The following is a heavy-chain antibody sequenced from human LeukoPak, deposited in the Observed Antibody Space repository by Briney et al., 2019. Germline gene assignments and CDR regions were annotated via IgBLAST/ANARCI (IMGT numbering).Heavy chain of an antibody. J-gene: IGHJ4*02. D-gene: IGHD3-3*01. CDR2: IYYSGST. CDR1: GGSISSHY. CDR3: AQSNGDFASFDY. V-gene: IGHV4-59*11. Sequence: SETLSLTCTVSGGSISSHYWSWIRQPPGKGLEWIGYIYYSGSTNYNPSLKSRVTISVDTSKNQFSLKLSSVTAADTAVYYCAQSNGDFASFDYWGQGTLVTVSS.